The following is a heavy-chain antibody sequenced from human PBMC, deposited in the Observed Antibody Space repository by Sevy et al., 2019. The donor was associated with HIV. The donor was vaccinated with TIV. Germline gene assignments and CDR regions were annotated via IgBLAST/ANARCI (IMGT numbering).Heavy chain of an antibody. J-gene: IGHJ4*02. CDR2: TSYDGSNK. Sequence: GGSLRLSCAASGFTFSSYAMHWVRQAPGKGLEWVAVTSYDGSNKYYPDSVKGRFTISRDNSKNTLYLQMNSLRAEDTAVYYCARAVAVAGPGDYWGQGTLVTVSS. V-gene: IGHV3-30-3*01. D-gene: IGHD6-19*01. CDR3: ARAVAVAGPGDY. CDR1: GFTFSSYA.